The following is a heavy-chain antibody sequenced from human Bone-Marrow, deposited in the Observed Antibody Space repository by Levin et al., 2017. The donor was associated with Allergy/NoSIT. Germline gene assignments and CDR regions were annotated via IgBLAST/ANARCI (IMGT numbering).Heavy chain of an antibody. CDR2: IRSRANSYAT. D-gene: IGHD3-10*01. Sequence: KVSCAASGFTFIDSSIHWVRQASGKGLEWVGRIRSRANSYATAFAASVEGRFPLSRDDSKNTAYLKMNSLQAEHTAVYYCARTPVCRFHYGGSNYYPLEYWGQGTLVPVSS. J-gene: IGHJ4*02. CDR1: GFTFIDSS. CDR3: ARTPVCRFHYGGSNYYPLEY. V-gene: IGHV3-73*01.